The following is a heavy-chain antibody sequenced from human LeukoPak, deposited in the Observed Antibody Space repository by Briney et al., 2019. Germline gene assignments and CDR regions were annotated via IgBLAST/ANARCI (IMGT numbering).Heavy chain of an antibody. CDR1: GFTFSSYA. CDR3: ARDPSGSGWSLSH. Sequence: GGSLRLSCAASGFTFSSYAMHWVRQAPGRGLEWVAFIWSDGSNDHYADSVRGRFTISRDNSKNTVCLQMNSLRVEDTAVYYCARDPSGSGWSLSHWGQGTLVTVSS. CDR2: IWSDGSND. V-gene: IGHV3-33*08. D-gene: IGHD6-19*01. J-gene: IGHJ4*02.